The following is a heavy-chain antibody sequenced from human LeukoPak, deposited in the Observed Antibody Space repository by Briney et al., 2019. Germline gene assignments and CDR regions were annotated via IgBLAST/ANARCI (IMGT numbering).Heavy chain of an antibody. D-gene: IGHD3-3*01. Sequence: SLRLSCATSGFTFDDYAMHWVRQGPGEGLGWVSGISWDSGSIGYADSVKGRFTISRDNAKNSLYLQMNNLRAQDTALYYCAKDISPFYYDFWRAPGDYWGQGTLVTVSS. V-gene: IGHV3-9*01. CDR1: GFTFDDYA. CDR2: ISWDSGSI. J-gene: IGHJ4*02. CDR3: AKDISPFYYDFWRAPGDY.